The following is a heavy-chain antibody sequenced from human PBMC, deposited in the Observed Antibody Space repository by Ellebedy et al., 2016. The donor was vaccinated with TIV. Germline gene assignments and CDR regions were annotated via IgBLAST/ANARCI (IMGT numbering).Heavy chain of an antibody. D-gene: IGHD1-26*01. J-gene: IGHJ4*02. V-gene: IGHV3-23*01. Sequence: GESLKISCAASGFTFSSYAMSWVRQAPGKGLEWVSAISGSGGSTYYADSVKGRFTISRDNSKNTLYLQMNSLRAEDTAVYYCAKSWELLLPPDSWGQGTLVTVSS. CDR1: GFTFSSYA. CDR2: ISGSGGST. CDR3: AKSWELLLPPDS.